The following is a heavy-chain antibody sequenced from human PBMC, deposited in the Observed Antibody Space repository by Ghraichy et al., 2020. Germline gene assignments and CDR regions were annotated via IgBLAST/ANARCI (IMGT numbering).Heavy chain of an antibody. CDR1: GFTFSNAW. J-gene: IGHJ4*02. Sequence: LSLTCAASGFTFSNAWMSWVRQAPGKGLEWVGRIKSKTDGGTTDYAAPVKGRFTISRDDSKNTLYLQMNSLKTEDTAVYYCTTDGIWFRELGDYWGQGTLVTVSS. CDR2: IKSKTDGGTT. D-gene: IGHD3-10*01. V-gene: IGHV3-15*01. CDR3: TTDGIWFRELGDY.